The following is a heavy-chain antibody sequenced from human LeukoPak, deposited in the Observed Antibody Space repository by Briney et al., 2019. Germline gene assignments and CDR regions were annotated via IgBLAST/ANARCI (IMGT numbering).Heavy chain of an antibody. CDR2: IYYSGST. CDR1: GGSISSYY. J-gene: IGHJ6*02. CDR3: ARAWYYYGMDV. V-gene: IGHV4-59*01. Sequence: SETLSLTCTVSGGSISSYYWSWIRQPPGKGLEWIGYIYYSGSTNYNPSLKSRVTISVDTSKNQFSLKLSSVTAADTAVYYCARAWYYYGMDVWGQGTTVTVTS.